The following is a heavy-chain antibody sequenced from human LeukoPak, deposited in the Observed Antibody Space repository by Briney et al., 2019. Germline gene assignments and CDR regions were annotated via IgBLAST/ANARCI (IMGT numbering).Heavy chain of an antibody. CDR3: ARGPLAYSSSWYWFDY. J-gene: IGHJ4*02. V-gene: IGHV3-7*01. CDR2: IKQDGSEK. Sequence: PGGSLRLSCAASGFTFSSYWMSWVRQAPGKGLEWVANIKQDGSEKYYVDSVKGRFTISRDNAKNSLYLQMNSLRAEDTAVYYCARGPLAYSSSWYWFDYWGQGTLVTVSS. CDR1: GFTFSSYW. D-gene: IGHD6-13*01.